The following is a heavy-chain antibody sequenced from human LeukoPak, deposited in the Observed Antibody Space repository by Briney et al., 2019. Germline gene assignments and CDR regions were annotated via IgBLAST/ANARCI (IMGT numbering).Heavy chain of an antibody. D-gene: IGHD4-23*01. CDR2: IYHSGST. CDR1: GYSISSGYY. Sequence: SETLSLTCTVSGYSISSGYYWGWIRQPPGKGLEWIGSIYHSGSTYYNPSLKSRLTISADTSKNQFSLKLSSVTAADTAVYYCARDAYGGNSWGWFDPWGQGTLVTVSS. V-gene: IGHV4-38-2*02. J-gene: IGHJ5*02. CDR3: ARDAYGGNSWGWFDP.